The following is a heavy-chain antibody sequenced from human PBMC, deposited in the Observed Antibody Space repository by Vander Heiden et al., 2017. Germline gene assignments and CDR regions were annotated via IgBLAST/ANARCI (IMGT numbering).Heavy chain of an antibody. CDR2: ISSSSTYV. V-gene: IGHV3-21*01. CDR1: GCTFSSYS. D-gene: IGHD6-13*01. Sequence: EVQLVESGGGLVKPGGSLRLSCAPPGCTFSSYSLTWVRQAPGKGLEWVSSISSSSTYVHYADSVKGQFTISRDNSKNSLYLQLNSLRAEDTAVYYCAGDIVQQLFHKDAFDPWGQGTLITVSS. CDR3: AGDIVQQLFHKDAFDP. J-gene: IGHJ5*02.